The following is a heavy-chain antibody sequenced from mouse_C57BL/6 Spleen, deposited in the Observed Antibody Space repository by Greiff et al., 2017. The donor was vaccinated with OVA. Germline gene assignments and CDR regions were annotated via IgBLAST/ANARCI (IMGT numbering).Heavy chain of an antibody. D-gene: IGHD1-1*02. V-gene: IGHV1-9*01. CDR2: ILPGNGST. J-gene: IGHJ1*03. CDR3: AGMRNGDGSDWYFDV. CDR1: GYTFTGYW. Sequence: QVQLQQSGAELMKPGASVKLSCKATGYTFTGYWIEWVKQRPGHGLEWIGEILPGNGSTNYNEKFKGKATLTADTSSNTAYMQLSSLTTEDTAMYDRAGMRNGDGSDWYFDVWGTGTTVTVSS.